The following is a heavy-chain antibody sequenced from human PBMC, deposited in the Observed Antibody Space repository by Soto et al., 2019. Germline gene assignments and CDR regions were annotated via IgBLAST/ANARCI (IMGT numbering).Heavy chain of an antibody. CDR2: ISAYNGNT. CDR1: GYTLTSYG. V-gene: IGHV1-18*01. CDR3: ARQGSYDFWSGYHYDFDY. J-gene: IGHJ4*02. D-gene: IGHD3-3*01. Sequence: GASVKVSCKASGYTLTSYGISWVRQAPGQGLEWMGWISAYNGNTNYAQKLQGRVTMTTDTSTSTAYMELRSLRSDDTAVYYCARQGSYDFWSGYHYDFDYWGKGTLVTVSS.